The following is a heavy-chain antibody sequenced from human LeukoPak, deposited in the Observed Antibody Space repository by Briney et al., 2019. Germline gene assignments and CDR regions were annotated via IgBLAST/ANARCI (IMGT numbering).Heavy chain of an antibody. D-gene: IGHD3-9*01. CDR1: GYTFTSYY. CDR3: ARNPYDILTGYNDTYYGMDV. J-gene: IGHJ6*02. CDR2: INPSGGST. V-gene: IGHV1-46*01. Sequence: ASVKVSCKASGYTFTSYYMHWVRQAPGQGLEWMGIINPSGGSTSYAQKFQGRVTMTRDTSTSTVYMELSSLRSEDTAVYYCARNPYDILTGYNDTYYGMDVWGQGTTVTVSS.